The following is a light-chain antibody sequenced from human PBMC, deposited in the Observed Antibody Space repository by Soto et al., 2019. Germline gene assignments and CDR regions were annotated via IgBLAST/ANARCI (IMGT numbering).Light chain of an antibody. V-gene: IGKV3-20*01. CDR2: GTS. CDR1: QSVAIN. J-gene: IGKJ1*01. CDR3: QRFGTSPPWT. Sequence: ETVMTQSPVTLSVSPGERATLSCRASQSVAINLAWYQQKPGQAPRLLIYGTSIRATGIPDRFSGSGSGTDFTLTITRLEPEDFAVYYCQRFGTSPPWTFGQGTKVDIK.